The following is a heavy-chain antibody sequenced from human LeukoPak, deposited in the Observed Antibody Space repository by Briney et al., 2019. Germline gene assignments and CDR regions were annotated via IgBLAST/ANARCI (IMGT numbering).Heavy chain of an antibody. J-gene: IGHJ4*02. D-gene: IGHD5-18*01. CDR2: INQGGSGE. CDR3: ARYSHGYDLDN. V-gene: IGHV3-7*03. CDR1: GFTFSNYW. Sequence: PGGSLRLSCAASGFTFSNYWMSWVRQAPGKGLEWVAKINQGGSGEAYLDSVKGRFTISRDNARSSLHLQMNSLTADDTAVYYCARYSHGYDLDNWGQVTLVTVSS.